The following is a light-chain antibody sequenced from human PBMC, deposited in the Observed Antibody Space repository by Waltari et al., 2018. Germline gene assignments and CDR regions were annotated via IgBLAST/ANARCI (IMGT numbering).Light chain of an antibody. V-gene: IGKV3-15*01. J-gene: IGKJ3*01. CDR3: QKYNDWPLFT. CDR2: GAS. Sequence: EIVMTQSPATLSVSPGERATLSCRASHSISNNLAWYQQKPGQAPRLLIYGASTRATGIPARFSGSGSGTEFTLTISSLHSEDFAVYYCQKYNDWPLFTFGPGTKVDIK. CDR1: HSISNN.